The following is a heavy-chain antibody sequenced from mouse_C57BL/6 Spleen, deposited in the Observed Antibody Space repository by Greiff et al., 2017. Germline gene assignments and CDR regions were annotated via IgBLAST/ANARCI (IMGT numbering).Heavy chain of an antibody. J-gene: IGHJ2*01. Sequence: VQLQQSGAELMKPGASVKLSCKATGYTFTGYWIEWVKQRPGHGLEWIGEILPGSGSTNYTEKFKGKATFTADTSSNTAYMQLSSLTTEDSAIYYCAREEGQSSYFDYWGQGTTLTVSS. CDR2: ILPGSGST. D-gene: IGHD3-3*01. V-gene: IGHV1-9*01. CDR3: AREEGQSSYFDY. CDR1: GYTFTGYW.